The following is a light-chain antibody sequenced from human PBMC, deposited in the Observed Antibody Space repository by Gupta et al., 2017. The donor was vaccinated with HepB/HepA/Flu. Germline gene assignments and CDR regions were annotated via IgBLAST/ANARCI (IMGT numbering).Light chain of an antibody. Sequence: QSALTQPASVSGSPGQSITISCTGTASDVGGYNYVSWYQQYPGKAPKLMIYDVSKRPSGVSDRFSGSKSGNTASLIISGLQEEDEADYHCSSDTSTTHVVFGGGTKLTVL. CDR3: SSDTSTTHVV. CDR1: ASDVGGYNY. J-gene: IGLJ2*01. V-gene: IGLV2-14*03. CDR2: DVS.